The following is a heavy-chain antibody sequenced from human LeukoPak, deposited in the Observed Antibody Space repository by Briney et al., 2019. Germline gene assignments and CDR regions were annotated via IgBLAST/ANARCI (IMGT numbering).Heavy chain of an antibody. CDR2: ISYDGSSK. D-gene: IGHD3-10*01. V-gene: IGHV3-30*04. Sequence: GRSLRLSCAASGFTFSSYAMHWVRQASGKGLEWVAVISYDGSSKNYADSVKGRFTISRDSSKNTLYLQMNSLRAEDTAVYYCARGSMVRGDIQPLDYWGQGTLVSASS. J-gene: IGHJ4*02. CDR1: GFTFSSYA. CDR3: ARGSMVRGDIQPLDY.